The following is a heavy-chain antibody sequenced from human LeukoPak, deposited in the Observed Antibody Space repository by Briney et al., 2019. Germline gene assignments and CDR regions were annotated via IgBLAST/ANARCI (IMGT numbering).Heavy chain of an antibody. D-gene: IGHD4-17*01. CDR1: VFTFSSYA. V-gene: IGHV3-23*01. CDR2: ISGSGGST. Sequence: PGGTLRLSCAASVFTFSSYAMSWVPEAPGKGLEWVSAISGSGGSTYYADSVKGRFTISRDNSKNTLYLQMNSLRAEDTAVYYCAKGGDFDYWGQGTLVTVSS. CDR3: AKGGDFDY. J-gene: IGHJ4*02.